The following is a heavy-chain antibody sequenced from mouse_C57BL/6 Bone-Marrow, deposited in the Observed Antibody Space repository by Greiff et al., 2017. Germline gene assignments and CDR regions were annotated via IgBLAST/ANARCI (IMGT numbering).Heavy chain of an antibody. Sequence: EVKLVESGGGLVQPGGSMKLSCVASGFTFSNYWMNWVRQSPEKGLEWVAQIRLKSDNYATHYAESVKGRFTISRDDSKSSIYLQMNNLRAEDTGIYYCTGVGWLPHFDYWGQGTTLTVSS. CDR3: TGVGWLPHFDY. V-gene: IGHV6-3*01. CDR1: GFTFSNYW. J-gene: IGHJ2*01. D-gene: IGHD2-3*01. CDR2: IRLKSDNYAT.